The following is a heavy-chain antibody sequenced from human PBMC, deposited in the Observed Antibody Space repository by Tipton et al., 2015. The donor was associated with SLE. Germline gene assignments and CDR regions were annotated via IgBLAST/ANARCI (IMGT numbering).Heavy chain of an antibody. J-gene: IGHJ3*02. CDR1: GGSTSSSSYY. V-gene: IGHV4-39*01. CDR2: IYYSGST. D-gene: IGHD4-23*01. Sequence: TLSLTCTVSGGSTSSSSYYWGWIRQPPGKGLEWIGSIYYSGSTYYNPSLKSRVTISVDTSKNQFSLKLSSVTAADTAVYYCARPLYGGNLQEAFDIWGQGTMVTVPS. CDR3: ARPLYGGNLQEAFDI.